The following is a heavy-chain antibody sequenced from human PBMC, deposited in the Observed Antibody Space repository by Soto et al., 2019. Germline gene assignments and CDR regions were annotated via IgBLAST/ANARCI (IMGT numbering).Heavy chain of an antibody. CDR1: GYTFTGYY. D-gene: IGHD5-12*01. Sequence: GASVKVSCKASGYTFTGYYMHWVRQAPGQGLEWMGWINPNSGGTNYAQKFQGRVTMTRDTSISTAYMELSRLRSDDTAAYYCARGGPERWLQPYDAFDIWGQGTMVTVSS. V-gene: IGHV1-2*02. J-gene: IGHJ3*02. CDR3: ARGGPERWLQPYDAFDI. CDR2: INPNSGGT.